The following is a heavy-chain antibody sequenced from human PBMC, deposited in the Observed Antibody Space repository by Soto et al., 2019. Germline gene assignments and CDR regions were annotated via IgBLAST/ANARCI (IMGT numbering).Heavy chain of an antibody. J-gene: IGHJ3*02. CDR2: INPNSGGT. CDR3: AREYCSSTSCYPGAFDI. D-gene: IGHD2-2*01. Sequence: GASVKVSCKASGYTFTGYYMHWVRQAPGQGLEWMGWINPNSGGTNYAQKFQGWVTMTRDTSISTAYMELSRLRSDDTAVYYCAREYCSSTSCYPGAFDIWGQGTMVTVSS. V-gene: IGHV1-2*04. CDR1: GYTFTGYY.